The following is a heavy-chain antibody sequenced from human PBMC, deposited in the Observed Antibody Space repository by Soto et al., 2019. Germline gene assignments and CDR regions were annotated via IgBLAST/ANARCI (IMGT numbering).Heavy chain of an antibody. CDR1: GDTFSFYT. Sequence: GASVKVSCKASGDTFSFYTINWVRQAPGLGLEWVGRINPILSMSNYAQKFQGRVTITADESTSTAYMELRSLRSDDTAVYYCARVISRAAGRYYFDYWGQGTLVTVPQ. V-gene: IGHV1-69*02. CDR3: ARVISRAAGRYYFDY. D-gene: IGHD6-13*01. J-gene: IGHJ4*02. CDR2: INPILSMS.